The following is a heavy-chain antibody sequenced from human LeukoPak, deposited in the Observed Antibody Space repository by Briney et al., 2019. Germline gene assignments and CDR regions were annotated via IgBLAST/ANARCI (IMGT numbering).Heavy chain of an antibody. V-gene: IGHV3-30-3*01. CDR1: GFTFSMSA. CDR2: ISLDGGNK. D-gene: IGHD6-13*01. CDR3: ARGRAGIAAAGFDY. J-gene: IGHJ4*02. Sequence: GGSLRLSCATSGFTFSMSAMHWVRLAPGKGLDWVAVISLDGGNKFYADSVKGRFSISRDNSKNTLYLQMNSLGLDDTAVYFCARGRAGIAAAGFDYWGQGTLVTVSS.